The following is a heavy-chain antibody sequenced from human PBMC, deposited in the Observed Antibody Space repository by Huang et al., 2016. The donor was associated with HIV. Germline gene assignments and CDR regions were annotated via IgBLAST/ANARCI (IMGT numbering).Heavy chain of an antibody. V-gene: IGHV3-30*03. CDR1: GFSFTSYD. CDR3: LPAGHVSHYYYMDV. CDR2: VSVDGNEK. Sequence: QGQLVESGGGVVQPGRSLRLSCAASGFSFTSYDMQWVRQAPCKGLDWVSFVSVDGNEKAYADSVKGRFTISRDNAKNALYLQMNSLRPGDTAVYFCLPAGHVSHYYYMDVWGRGTTVFVSS. J-gene: IGHJ6*03.